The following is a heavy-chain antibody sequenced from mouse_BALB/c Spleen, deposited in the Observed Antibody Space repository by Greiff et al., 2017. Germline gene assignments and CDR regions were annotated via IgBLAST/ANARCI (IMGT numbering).Heavy chain of an antibody. CDR2: IWRGGST. CDR1: GFSLTSYG. D-gene: IGHD2-14*01. V-gene: IGHV2-5-1*01. J-gene: IGHJ4*01. Sequence: VQLVESGPSLVQPSQSLSITCTVSGFSLTSYGVHWVRQSPGKGLEWLGVIWRGGSTDYNAAFMSRLSITKDNSKSQVFFKMNSLQADDTAIYYCAKEGNYRYDGAMDYWGQGTSVTVSS. CDR3: AKEGNYRYDGAMDY.